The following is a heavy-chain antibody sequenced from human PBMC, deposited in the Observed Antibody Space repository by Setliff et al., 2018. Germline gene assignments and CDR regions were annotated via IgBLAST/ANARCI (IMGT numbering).Heavy chain of an antibody. D-gene: IGHD3-3*01. CDR1: GYTFTDYY. CDR2: INPKNGDI. CDR3: ARGRDFWSGYLVY. J-gene: IGHJ4*02. V-gene: IGHV1-2*07. Sequence: GASVKVSCKPSGYTFTDYYIHWVRQAPGQGLEWMGWINPKNGDIFYAPKFAGRVTMTRDTSISTAYMELSRLRSDDTAVYYCARGRDFWSGYLVYWGQGTLVTVSS.